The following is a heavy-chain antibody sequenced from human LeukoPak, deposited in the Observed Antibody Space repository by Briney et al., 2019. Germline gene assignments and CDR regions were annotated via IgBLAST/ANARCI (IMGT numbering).Heavy chain of an antibody. CDR3: AREGGFYRPLDY. J-gene: IGHJ4*02. D-gene: IGHD3-3*01. CDR1: GGSITTYY. CDR2: IYYSGST. Sequence: PADTLSLTCTVSGGSITTYYWSWIRQPPGKGLEWIGYIYYSGSTNYNPSLKSRVTISVDTSKNQFSLKLTSVTAADTAVYYCAREGGFYRPLDYSGQGTLVTVSS. V-gene: IGHV4-59*01.